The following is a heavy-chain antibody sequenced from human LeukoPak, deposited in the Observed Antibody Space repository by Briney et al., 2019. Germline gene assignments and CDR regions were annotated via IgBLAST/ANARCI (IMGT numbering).Heavy chain of an antibody. CDR1: GFTFRNAW. J-gene: IGHJ3*02. CDR3: ATVKGDSDIFDM. D-gene: IGHD3-22*01. Sequence: GGSLRLSCAASGFTFRNAWMTWVRQAPGKGREWVGRIRSKSDGGTTDYTAPVKGRFTISRDDSKNTPYLQMNNLKAEDTAVYYCATVKGDSDIFDMWGQGTMVTVSS. CDR2: IRSKSDGGTT. V-gene: IGHV3-15*01.